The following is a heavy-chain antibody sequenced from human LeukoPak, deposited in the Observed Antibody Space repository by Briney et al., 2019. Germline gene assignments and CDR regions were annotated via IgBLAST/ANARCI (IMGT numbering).Heavy chain of an antibody. Sequence: GGSLRLSCAASGFTFSSYAMSWVRQAPGKGLERVSAISGSGGSTYYADSVKGRFTISRDNSKNTLYLQMNSLRAEDTAVYYCVKDVQLWPNYGMDVWGQGTTVTVSS. V-gene: IGHV3-23*01. CDR3: VKDVQLWPNYGMDV. CDR1: GFTFSSYA. D-gene: IGHD5-18*01. J-gene: IGHJ6*02. CDR2: ISGSGGST.